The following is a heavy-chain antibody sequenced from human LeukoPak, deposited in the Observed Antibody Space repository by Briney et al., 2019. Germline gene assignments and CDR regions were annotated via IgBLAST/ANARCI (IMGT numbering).Heavy chain of an antibody. D-gene: IGHD4-11*01. CDR2: TYYRSRWYN. V-gene: IGHV6-1*01. Sequence: SQTLSLTCAISGDSVSSNSAAWNWIRQSPSGGLEWLGRTYYRSRWYNDYAVSVKSRITINPDTSKNQFSLKLSSVTAADTAVYYCARDRKATVTTFRDYYYYMDVWAKGPRSPSP. CDR1: GDSVSSNSAA. J-gene: IGHJ6*03. CDR3: ARDRKATVTTFRDYYYYMDV.